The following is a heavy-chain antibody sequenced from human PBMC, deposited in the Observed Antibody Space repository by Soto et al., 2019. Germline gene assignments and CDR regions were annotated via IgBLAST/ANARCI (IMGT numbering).Heavy chain of an antibody. CDR3: ARDYRRGSRCQDEPDY. D-gene: IGHD5-12*01. CDR1: GYRFTNYG. J-gene: IGHJ4*02. Sequence: QVQLVQSGPDVKKPGASVRVSCKASGYRFTNYGITWVRQAPGQGLEWMGWISPYSGDATYAQKFQGRVIMTTDPSTSTAYMEVRSLRSDDMAVYYCARDYRRGSRCQDEPDYWGQGTLVTVSS. CDR2: ISPYSGDA. V-gene: IGHV1-18*03.